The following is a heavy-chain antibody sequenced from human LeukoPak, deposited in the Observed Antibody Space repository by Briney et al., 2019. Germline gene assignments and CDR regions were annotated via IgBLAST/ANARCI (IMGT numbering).Heavy chain of an antibody. CDR3: AREIVATTYYYYYMDV. CDR1: GGSFSGYY. D-gene: IGHD5-12*01. J-gene: IGHJ6*03. Sequence: SETLSLTCAVYGGSFSGYYWSWIRQPPGKGLEWIGEINHSGSTYYNPSLKSRVTISVDTSKNQFSLKLSSVTAADTAVYYCAREIVATTYYYYYMDVWGKGTTVTVSS. V-gene: IGHV4-34*01. CDR2: INHSGST.